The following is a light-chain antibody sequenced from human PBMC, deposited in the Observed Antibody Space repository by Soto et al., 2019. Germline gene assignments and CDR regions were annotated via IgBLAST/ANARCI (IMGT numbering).Light chain of an antibody. J-gene: IGKJ1*01. Sequence: DIQMTQSPSTVYASVGDRVTLTCRASQSIGTLLAWYQQKPGEAPKLLIYDASNLERGVSSTFSGSGSGTESTLTINTLQPEDFATYYCQQYDGYSGTFGQGTKV. CDR2: DAS. V-gene: IGKV1-5*01. CDR3: QQYDGYSGT. CDR1: QSIGTL.